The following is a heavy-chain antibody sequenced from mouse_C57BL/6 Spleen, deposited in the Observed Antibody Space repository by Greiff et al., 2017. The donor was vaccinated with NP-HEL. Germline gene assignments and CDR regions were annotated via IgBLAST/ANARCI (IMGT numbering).Heavy chain of an antibody. CDR1: GFTFSDYY. CDR2: INYDGSST. D-gene: IGHD3-2*02. J-gene: IGHJ4*01. Sequence: EVQVVESEGGLVQPGSSMKLSCTASGFTFSDYYMAWVRQVPEKGLEWVANINYDGSSTYYLDSLKSRFILSRDNAKNILYLQMSSLKSEDTATYYCAGALDSSEAMDYWGQGTSVTVSS. CDR3: AGALDSSEAMDY. V-gene: IGHV5-16*01.